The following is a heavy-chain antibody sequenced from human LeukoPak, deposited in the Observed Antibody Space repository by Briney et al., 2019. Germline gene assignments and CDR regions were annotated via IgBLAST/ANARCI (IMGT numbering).Heavy chain of an antibody. CDR1: GYSISSGYY. CDR2: IYHSGST. CDR3: ARGGTKWLRSPYFDY. V-gene: IGHV4-38-2*02. D-gene: IGHD5-12*01. Sequence: SETLSLTCTVSGYSISSGYYWGWIRQPPGKGLEWIGSIYHSGSTYYNPSLKSRVTISVDTSKSQFSLKLSSVTAADTAVYYCARGGTKWLRSPYFDYWGQGTLVTVSS. J-gene: IGHJ4*02.